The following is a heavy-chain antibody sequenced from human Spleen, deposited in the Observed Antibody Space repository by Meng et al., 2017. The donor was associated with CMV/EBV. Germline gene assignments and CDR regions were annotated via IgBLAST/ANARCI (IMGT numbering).Heavy chain of an antibody. CDR3: AKTLNGYGGEDS. CDR2: ISDSGDSP. Sequence: GESLKISCTAPGFTFNSYAMTWVRQAPGKGLEWVSLISDSGDSPYYADSVKGRFIISRDNSKNMVYLQMKSLRADDTAIYYCAKTLNGYGGEDSWGQGTLVTVSS. D-gene: IGHD5-18*01. CDR1: GFTFNSYA. V-gene: IGHV3-23*01. J-gene: IGHJ4*02.